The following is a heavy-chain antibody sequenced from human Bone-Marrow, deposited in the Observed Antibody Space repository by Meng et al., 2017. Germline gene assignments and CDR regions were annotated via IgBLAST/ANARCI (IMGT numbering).Heavy chain of an antibody. J-gene: IGHJ2*01. D-gene: IGHD2-21*02. CDR1: RGSLSTSGVG. Sequence: GSTLVKPTQTRTLTCTFSRGSLSTSGVGVGWFRQPPGKALEWLALIYWDDEKRYSPSLQSRVTVTKDTSKNQVVLTMTNMGPVDTATYYCAHPIVVVAAKPNWYFDLWGRGTLVTVSS. CDR3: AHPIVVVAAKPNWYFDL. V-gene: IGHV2-5*02. CDR2: IYWDDEK.